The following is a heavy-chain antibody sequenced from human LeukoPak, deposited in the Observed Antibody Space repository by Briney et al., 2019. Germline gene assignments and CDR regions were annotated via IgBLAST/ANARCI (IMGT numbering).Heavy chain of an antibody. D-gene: IGHD3-22*01. CDR2: ITWNRDNI. Sequence: GRSLRLSCTVSGFTFDDYAMHWVRHTPGKGLEWVAGITWNRDNIGYGDSVKGRFTISRDNVKNVLYLQMNSLRPEDTALYYCAKDLSSAITSALVLDVWGQGTTVIVS. CDR3: AKDLSSAITSALVLDV. CDR1: GFTFDDYA. J-gene: IGHJ6*02. V-gene: IGHV3-9*01.